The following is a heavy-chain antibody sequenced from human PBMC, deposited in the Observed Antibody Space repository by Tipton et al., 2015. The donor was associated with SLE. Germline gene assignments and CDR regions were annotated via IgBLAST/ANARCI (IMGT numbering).Heavy chain of an antibody. V-gene: IGHV3-9*01. CDR1: GFTFDDYA. D-gene: IGHD3-16*01. J-gene: IGHJ6*03. Sequence: SLRLSCAASGFTFDDYAMHWVRQAPGKGLEWVSGISWNSGSIGYADSVKGRFTISRDNAKNSLYLQMNSLRAEDTALYYCATGGSRSYYYYMDVWGKWTTVTVSS. CDR3: ATGGSRSYYYYMDV. CDR2: ISWNSGSI.